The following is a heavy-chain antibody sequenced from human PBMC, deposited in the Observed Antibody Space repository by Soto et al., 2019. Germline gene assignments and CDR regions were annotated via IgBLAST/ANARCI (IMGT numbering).Heavy chain of an antibody. Sequence: GGSLRLACTASGVTFSSHAISWVRQAPGKGLEWVSAISGSGSTTYYADSVKGRFTISRDISKNTLFLQMNSLRVEDTAVYCCAKGTFGVVIIKYYFDYWGQGTLVTVSS. CDR3: AKGTFGVVIIKYYFDY. D-gene: IGHD3-3*01. CDR2: ISGSGSTT. CDR1: GVTFSSHA. V-gene: IGHV3-23*01. J-gene: IGHJ4*02.